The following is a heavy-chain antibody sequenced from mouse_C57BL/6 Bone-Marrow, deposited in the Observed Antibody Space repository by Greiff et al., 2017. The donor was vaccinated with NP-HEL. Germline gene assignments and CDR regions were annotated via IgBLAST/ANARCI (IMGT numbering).Heavy chain of an antibody. CDR3: ARAHSNYVAMDY. D-gene: IGHD2-5*01. V-gene: IGHV3-6*01. J-gene: IGHJ4*01. Sequence: DVQLQESGPGLVKPSQSLSLTCSVTGYSITSGYYWNWIRQFPGNKLEWMGYISYDGSNNYNPSLKNRISITRDTSKNQFFLKLNSVTTEDTATYYCARAHSNYVAMDYWGQGTSVTVSS. CDR2: ISYDGSN. CDR1: GYSITSGYY.